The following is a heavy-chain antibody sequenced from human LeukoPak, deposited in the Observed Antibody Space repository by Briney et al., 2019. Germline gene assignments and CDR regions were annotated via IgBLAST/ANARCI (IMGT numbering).Heavy chain of an antibody. CDR1: GYTFTTYT. V-gene: IGHV1-3*01. D-gene: IGHD5-12*01. CDR2: INAGKDNT. Sequence: ASVKVSCKASGYTFTTYTIHWVRQAPGQRLEWMGWINAGKDNTKYSQKFQDRVTITRDTSASTAYMELSSLTSEDTAMYYCASSRGYDVGGYFDYWGQGTLVTVSS. CDR3: ASSRGYDVGGYFDY. J-gene: IGHJ4*02.